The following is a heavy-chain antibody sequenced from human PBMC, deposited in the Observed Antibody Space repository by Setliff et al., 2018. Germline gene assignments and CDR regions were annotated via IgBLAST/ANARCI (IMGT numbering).Heavy chain of an antibody. CDR3: GRVTGSGKGF. CDR1: GGSISSYY. J-gene: IGHJ4*02. CDR2: IYYSGTT. D-gene: IGHD2-15*01. Sequence: PSATLSLTCTVSGGSISSYYWSWIRQPPGKGLEWIAYIYYSGTTNYNPSLKSRVTISLDTSKNQFSLKLSSVTAADTAVYYCGRVTGSGKGFWGQGTLVTVSS. V-gene: IGHV4-59*01.